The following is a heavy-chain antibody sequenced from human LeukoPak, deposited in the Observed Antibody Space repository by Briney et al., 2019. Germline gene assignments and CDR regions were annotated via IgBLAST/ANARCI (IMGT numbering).Heavy chain of an antibody. Sequence: PGGSLRLSCAASRFTFSSYAMSWVRQAPGKGLEWVSAISGSGGSTYYADSVKGRFIISRDNSKNTLYLQMNSLRPEDTAVYYCAKDDARLQYGNWGRGTLVTVSS. V-gene: IGHV3-23*01. D-gene: IGHD5-24*01. J-gene: IGHJ4*02. CDR2: ISGSGGST. CDR1: RFTFSSYA. CDR3: AKDDARLQYGN.